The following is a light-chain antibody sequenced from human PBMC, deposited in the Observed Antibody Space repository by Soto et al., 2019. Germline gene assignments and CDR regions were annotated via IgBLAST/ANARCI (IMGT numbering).Light chain of an antibody. J-gene: IGKJ1*01. CDR1: QSAGNF. CDR3: QQYANWPKT. CDR2: YIS. Sequence: EIVMTQSPATLSVSPGGTASLSCRASQSAGNFLAWYQQNHGQAPRLLIYYISTRATGIPARFSGSGSGTELTITISSLQSEDAEVYFGQQYANWPKTFGQGTKVDNK. V-gene: IGKV3D-15*01.